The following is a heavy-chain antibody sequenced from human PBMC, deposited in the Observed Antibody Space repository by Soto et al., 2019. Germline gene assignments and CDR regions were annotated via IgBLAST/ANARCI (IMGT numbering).Heavy chain of an antibody. J-gene: IGHJ6*02. CDR1: GFNFDTFA. CDR2: ISYDGYNT. D-gene: IGHD3-3*01. Sequence: QVHLVESGGSVVQPGRSLRLSCAASGFNFDTFAIHWVRQTPGKVLEWVALISYDGYNTYYADSVKGRFTISRDNSKNTLYLQMNSLRAEDTAVFYCAKDTYYDFWSGYYYYYGMDVWGQGTTVTVSS. CDR3: AKDTYYDFWSGYYYYYGMDV. V-gene: IGHV3-30-3*01.